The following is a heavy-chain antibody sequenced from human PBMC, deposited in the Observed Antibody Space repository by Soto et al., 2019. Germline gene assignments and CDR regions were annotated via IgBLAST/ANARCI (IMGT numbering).Heavy chain of an antibody. V-gene: IGHV4-61*01. J-gene: IGHJ4*02. CDR1: GGSGSSGSYY. CDR2: IYYSGST. Sequence: PSETLSLTSTVSGGSGSSGSYYWSWIRQPPGKGLEWIGYIYYSGSTNYNPSLKSRVTISVDTSKNQFSLKLISVTAADTAKYFCAREGNLGRWLQPLDFWGQGTLVTVSS. D-gene: IGHD5-12*01. CDR3: AREGNLGRWLQPLDF.